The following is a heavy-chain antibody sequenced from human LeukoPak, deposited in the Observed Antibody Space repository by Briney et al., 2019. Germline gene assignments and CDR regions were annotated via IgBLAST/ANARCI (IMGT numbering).Heavy chain of an antibody. Sequence: PGGSLRLSCAASGFTFSSYAKSWVRQAPGKGLEWVSAISGSGGSTYYADSVKGRFTISRDNSKNTLYLQMNSLRAEDTAVYYCAKMTLAYCGGDCYYDYWGQGTLVTVSS. V-gene: IGHV3-23*01. CDR3: AKMTLAYCGGDCYYDY. CDR1: GFTFSSYA. J-gene: IGHJ4*02. CDR2: ISGSGGST. D-gene: IGHD2-21*02.